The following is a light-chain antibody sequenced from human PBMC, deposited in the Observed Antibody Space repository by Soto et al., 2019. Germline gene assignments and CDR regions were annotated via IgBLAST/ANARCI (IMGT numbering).Light chain of an antibody. Sequence: QSVLTQPPSVSGAPGQRVTISCTGRISNIGAGYDVHWYQQLPGTAPKLLIYANSNRPSGVPDRFSGSKSGTSASLDITGLQAEDEANYYCQSYDNSLSGYVFGPGTKVTVL. CDR2: ANS. J-gene: IGLJ1*01. CDR3: QSYDNSLSGYV. V-gene: IGLV1-40*01. CDR1: ISNIGAGYD.